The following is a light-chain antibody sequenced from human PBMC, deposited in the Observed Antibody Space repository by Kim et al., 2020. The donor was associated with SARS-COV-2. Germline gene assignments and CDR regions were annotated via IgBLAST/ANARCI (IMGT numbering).Light chain of an antibody. V-gene: IGKV3-20*01. Sequence: CPGESATLSCRASQSVSSSYLAWYQQKPGQAPRLLIYGASSRATGIPDRFSGSGSGTDFTLTISRLEPEDFAVYYCQQYGSSPWTFGLGTKVDIK. CDR3: QQYGSSPWT. J-gene: IGKJ1*01. CDR1: QSVSSSY. CDR2: GAS.